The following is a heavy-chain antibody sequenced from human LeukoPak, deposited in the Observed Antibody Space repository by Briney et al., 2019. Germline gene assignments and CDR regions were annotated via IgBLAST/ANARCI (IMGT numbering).Heavy chain of an antibody. CDR2: IKEDGSDN. V-gene: IGHV3-7*02. Sequence: GSLRLSCAASGFTFSTYWMSWVRQAPGKGLEWVATIKEDGSDNYYVGSVRGRFDISRDNAKNSVFLQMSSLRADDTAVYYCVKIVMAGGYFDYWGQGTLVTVSS. D-gene: IGHD3-16*01. CDR3: VKIVMAGGYFDY. J-gene: IGHJ4*02. CDR1: GFTFSTYW.